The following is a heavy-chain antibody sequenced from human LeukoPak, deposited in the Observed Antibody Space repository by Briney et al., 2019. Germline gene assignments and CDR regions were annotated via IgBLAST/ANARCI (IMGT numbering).Heavy chain of an antibody. CDR2: IWYDGSNK. CDR1: GFTFSSYA. Sequence: GGSLRLSCAASGFTFSSYAMTWVRQAPGKGLEWVAVIWYDGSNKYYADSVKGRFTISRDNSKNTLYLQMNSLRAEDTAVYYCAKDSAITMAHYFDYWGQGTLVTVSS. V-gene: IGHV3-33*06. D-gene: IGHD3-10*01. J-gene: IGHJ4*02. CDR3: AKDSAITMAHYFDY.